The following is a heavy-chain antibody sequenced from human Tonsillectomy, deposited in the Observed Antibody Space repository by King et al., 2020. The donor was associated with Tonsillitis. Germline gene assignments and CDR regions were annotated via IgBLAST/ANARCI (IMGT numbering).Heavy chain of an antibody. CDR1: GFTFSSYA. Sequence: VQLVESGGGLVQPGGSLRLSCAASGFTFSSYAMSWVRQAPGKGLEWVSGISGSGGSTYYADSVKGRFTLSRDNSKKTLYLQMNSLSAEDTAVYYWAKDSARRETFTIVGATYYFDYWGQGTLVTVSS. CDR2: ISGSGGST. CDR3: AKDSARRETFTIVGATYYFDY. V-gene: IGHV3-23*04. D-gene: IGHD1-26*01. J-gene: IGHJ4*02.